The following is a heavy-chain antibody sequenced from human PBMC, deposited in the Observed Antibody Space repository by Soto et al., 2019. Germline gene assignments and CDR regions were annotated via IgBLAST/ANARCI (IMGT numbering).Heavy chain of an antibody. CDR1: GFTFSSYG. V-gene: IGHV3-33*01. Sequence: QVQLVESGGGVVQPGRSLRLSCAASGFTFSSYGTHWVRQAPGKGLEWVAVIWYDGSNKYYADSVKGRFTISRDNSKNTXXLQMNSLRAEDTAVYYCARVDRAMVKSPYYYGMDVWGQGTTVTVSS. J-gene: IGHJ6*02. CDR2: IWYDGSNK. CDR3: ARVDRAMVKSPYYYGMDV. D-gene: IGHD5-18*01.